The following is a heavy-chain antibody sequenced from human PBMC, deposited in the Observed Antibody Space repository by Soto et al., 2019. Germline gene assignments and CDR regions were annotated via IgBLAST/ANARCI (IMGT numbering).Heavy chain of an antibody. Sequence: ASVKVSCKASGYSFTSYGISWVRQAPGQGPEWMGWISGHNGNTDHPQSLQGRVTMTTDTSRNTAYMELRSLRSDDTAVYYCARHRFNYYDDTVYYYFDYWGQGTLVTVSS. V-gene: IGHV1-18*04. J-gene: IGHJ4*02. CDR1: GYSFTSYG. D-gene: IGHD3-22*01. CDR2: ISGHNGNT. CDR3: ARHRFNYYDDTVYYYFDY.